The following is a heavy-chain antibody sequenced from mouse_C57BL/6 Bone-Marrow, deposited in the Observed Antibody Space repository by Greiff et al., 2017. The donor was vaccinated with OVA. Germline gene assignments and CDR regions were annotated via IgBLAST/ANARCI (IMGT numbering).Heavy chain of an antibody. CDR3: VRPLYYYGYYYAMDY. Sequence: DVKLVESGGGLVQPKGSLKLSCAASGFSFNTYAMNWVRQAPGKGLEWVARIRSKSNNYATYYADSVKDRFTISRDDSESMLYLQMNNLKTEDTAMYYCVRPLYYYGYYYAMDYWGQGTSVTVSS. V-gene: IGHV10-1*01. D-gene: IGHD1-1*01. CDR1: GFSFNTYA. J-gene: IGHJ4*01. CDR2: IRSKSNNYAT.